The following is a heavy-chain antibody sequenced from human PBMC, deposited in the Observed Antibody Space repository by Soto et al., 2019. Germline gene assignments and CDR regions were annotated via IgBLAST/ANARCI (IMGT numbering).Heavy chain of an antibody. CDR2: IYYSGST. J-gene: IGHJ4*02. V-gene: IGHV4-59*01. Sequence: SETLSLTCTVAGGSISSYYWSWIRQPPGKGLEWIGYIYYSGSTDYNPSLKSRVTISVDTSKNQFSLKLSSVTAADTAVYYCARVSDYYDSSGSRKYYFDYWGQGTLVTVSS. CDR1: GGSISSYY. D-gene: IGHD3-22*01. CDR3: ARVSDYYDSSGSRKYYFDY.